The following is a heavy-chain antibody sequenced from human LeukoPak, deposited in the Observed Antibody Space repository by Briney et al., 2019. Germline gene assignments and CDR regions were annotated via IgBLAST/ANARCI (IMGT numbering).Heavy chain of an antibody. D-gene: IGHD3-10*02. J-gene: IGHJ6*04. CDR2: IKQDGSEK. CDR1: GFTFSSYW. Sequence: PGGSLRLSCAASGFTFSSYWMSWVRQAPGKGLEWVANIKQDGSEKYYVDSVKGRFTISRDNAKNSLYLQMNSLRAENTAVYYCAELGITMIGGVWGKGTTVTISS. V-gene: IGHV3-7*01. CDR3: AELGITMIGGV.